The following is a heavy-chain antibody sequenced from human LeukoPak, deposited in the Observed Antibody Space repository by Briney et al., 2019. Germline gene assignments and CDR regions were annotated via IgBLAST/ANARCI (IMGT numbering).Heavy chain of an antibody. CDR3: ARERLSYYYMDA. CDR1: GFTFSSYN. J-gene: IGHJ6*03. CDR2: ISSSSSYI. Sequence: PGGSLRLSCAASGFTFSSYNMNWVRQAPGKGLEWVSSISSSSSYIYYADSLKGRFTISRDNTQNSLYLQMNSLRAEDTAVYYCARERLSYYYMDAWGKGTTVTVSS. V-gene: IGHV3-21*01.